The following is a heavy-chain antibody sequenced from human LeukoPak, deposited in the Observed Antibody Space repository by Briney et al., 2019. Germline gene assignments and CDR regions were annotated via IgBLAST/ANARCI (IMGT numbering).Heavy chain of an antibody. J-gene: IGHJ3*02. D-gene: IGHD3-16*01. Sequence: GGSLRPSCAASGFTFNTYAMSWVRQAPGKGLEWVSAISGSGGSTYHADSVKGRFTISRDNSKNMLFLLMNKLRAEDTAVYYCAREFVVYNDYLWGTYHNDAFDIWGQGTMVTVSS. CDR1: GFTFNTYA. V-gene: IGHV3-23*01. CDR2: ISGSGGST. CDR3: AREFVVYNDYLWGTYHNDAFDI.